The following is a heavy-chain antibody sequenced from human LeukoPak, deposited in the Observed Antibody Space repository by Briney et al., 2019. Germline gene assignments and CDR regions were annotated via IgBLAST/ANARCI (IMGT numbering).Heavy chain of an antibody. D-gene: IGHD3-16*01. CDR1: GGSISNYY. Sequence: SETLSLTCTVSGGSISNYYWSWIRQPPGKGLQWIGCISRSGSTNYNSSLKSRVTISVDTSKNQFSLKLRSVTAADTAVYYCARFGSDTYGYKYYFDYWGQGALVTVSS. V-gene: IGHV4-59*08. J-gene: IGHJ4*02. CDR2: ISRSGST. CDR3: ARFGSDTYGYKYYFDY.